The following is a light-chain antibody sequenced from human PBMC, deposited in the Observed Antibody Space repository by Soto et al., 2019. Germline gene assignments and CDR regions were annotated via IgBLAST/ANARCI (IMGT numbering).Light chain of an antibody. CDR1: QSVDSSF. CDR3: PQYVSSVT. V-gene: IGKV3-20*01. J-gene: IGKJ1*01. Sequence: EIVLTQSPGSLSLSPGERATLSCRASQSVDSSFFAWYQQKPGQAPRLLIYGASNRATGIPDRFSGRGSGTYFTLTITGLEPEDFAVNYCPQYVSSVTFCQGTKVEIK. CDR2: GAS.